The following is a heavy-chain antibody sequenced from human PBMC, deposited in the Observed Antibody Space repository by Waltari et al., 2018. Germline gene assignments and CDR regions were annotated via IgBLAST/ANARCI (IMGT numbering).Heavy chain of an antibody. CDR2: MNPNSGNT. D-gene: IGHD2-21*02. CDR3: ARGPRAYCGGDCYSGDY. J-gene: IGHJ4*02. CDR1: GYTFTSYA. V-gene: IGHV1-8*01. Sequence: QVQLVQSGAEVKKPGASVKVSCKASGYTFTSYAIHWVRQATGQGLEWMGWMNPNSGNTGYAQKFQGRVTMTRNTSISTAYMELSSLRSEDTAVYYCARGPRAYCGGDCYSGDYWGQGTLVTVSS.